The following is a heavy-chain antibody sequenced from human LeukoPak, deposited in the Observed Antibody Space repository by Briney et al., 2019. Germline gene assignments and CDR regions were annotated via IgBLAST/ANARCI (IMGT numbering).Heavy chain of an antibody. CDR1: GYTFTDYY. D-gene: IGHD3-3*01. CDR2: INPNSGGT. V-gene: IGHV1-2*02. J-gene: IGHJ4*02. CDR3: ARDRPGSDFWSGYQPYYFDY. Sequence: GASVKVSCKASGYTFTDYYMHWVLQAPGQGLEWMGWINPNSGGTNYAQKFQGRVTVTRDTSISTAYMELSRLRSDDTAVYYCARDRPGSDFWSGYQPYYFDYWGQGTLVTVSS.